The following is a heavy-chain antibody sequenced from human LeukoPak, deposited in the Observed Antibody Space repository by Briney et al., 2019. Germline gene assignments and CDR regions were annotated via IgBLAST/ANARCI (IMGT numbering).Heavy chain of an antibody. Sequence: GGSLRLSCAASGFTLSDYGIHWVRQAPGKGLEWVASIRYDGSNEYYADSVKGRFTISRDNSKNKVYLQMNGLRSDDTALYYCAKDPIAYMYAGNVYFDYWGQGTLVTVSS. CDR3: AKDPIAYMYAGNVYFDY. V-gene: IGHV3-30*02. D-gene: IGHD2-8*01. CDR1: GFTLSDYG. CDR2: IRYDGSNE. J-gene: IGHJ4*02.